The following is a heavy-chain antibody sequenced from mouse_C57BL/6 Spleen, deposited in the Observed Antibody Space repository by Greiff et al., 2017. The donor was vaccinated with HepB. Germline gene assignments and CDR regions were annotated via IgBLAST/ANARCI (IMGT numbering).Heavy chain of an antibody. D-gene: IGHD3-3*01. CDR2: IDPSDSYT. CDR1: GYTFTSYW. V-gene: IGHV1-69*01. CDR3: AREGTRRTWFAY. Sequence: VQLQQPGAELVMPGASVKLSCKASGYTFTSYWMHWVKQRPGQGLEWIGEIDPSDSYTNYNQKFKGKSTLTVDKSSSTAYMQLSSLTSEDSAVYYCAREGTRRTWFAYWGQGTLVTVSA. J-gene: IGHJ3*01.